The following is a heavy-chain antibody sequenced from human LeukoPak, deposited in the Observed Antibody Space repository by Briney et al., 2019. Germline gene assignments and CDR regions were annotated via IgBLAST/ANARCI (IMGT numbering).Heavy chain of an antibody. D-gene: IGHD3-10*01. CDR3: ARDHSQYYYGSGSSYDY. V-gene: IGHV3-7*01. CDR1: GFSFKDHG. CDR2: IKQDGSEK. J-gene: IGHJ4*02. Sequence: PGGSLRLSCVASGFSFKDHGMHWVRQAPGKGLEWVANIKQDGSEKYYVDSVKGRFTISRDNAKNSLYLQMNSLRAEDTAAYYCARDHSQYYYGSGSSYDYWGQGTLVTVSS.